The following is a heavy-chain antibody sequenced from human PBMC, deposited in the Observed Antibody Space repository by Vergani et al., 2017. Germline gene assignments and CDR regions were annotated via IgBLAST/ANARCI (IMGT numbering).Heavy chain of an antibody. Sequence: QVQLVQSGAEVKKPGASVKVSCKASGYTFTSYAMHWVRQAPGQRLEWMGWINAGNGNTKYSQKFQGRVTITRDTSASTAYMELSSLRSEDTAVYYCXRAGIRKGQQLVFGWFDPWGQGTLVTVSS. V-gene: IGHV1-3*01. J-gene: IGHJ5*02. CDR1: GYTFTSYA. CDR2: INAGNGNT. D-gene: IGHD6-13*01. CDR3: XRAGIRKGQQLVFGWFDP.